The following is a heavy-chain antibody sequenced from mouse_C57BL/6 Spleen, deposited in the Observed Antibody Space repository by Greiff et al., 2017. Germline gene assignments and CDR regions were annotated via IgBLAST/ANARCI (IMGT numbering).Heavy chain of an antibody. V-gene: IGHV1-72*01. J-gene: IGHJ3*01. CDR1: GYTFTSYW. Sequence: QVQLQQSGAELVKPGASVKLSCKASGYTFTSYWMHWVKQRPGRGLEWIGRIDPNSGGPKYNEKFKSKATLTVDKPASTAYMQLSSLTSEDSAGYYWARSGDYGSSYAAWFADWGQGTLVTVSA. CDR2: IDPNSGGP. D-gene: IGHD1-1*01. CDR3: ARSGDYGSSYAAWFAD.